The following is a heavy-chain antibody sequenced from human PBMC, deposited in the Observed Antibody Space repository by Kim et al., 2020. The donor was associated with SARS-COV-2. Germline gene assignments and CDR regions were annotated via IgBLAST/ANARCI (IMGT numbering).Heavy chain of an antibody. Sequence: ASVKVSCKASGYTFTSYGISWVRQAPGQGLEWMGWISAYNGNTNYAQKLQGRVTMTTDTSTSTAYMELRSLRSDDTAVYYCAREAGDVVVPANNWFDPWGQGTLVTVSS. J-gene: IGHJ5*02. D-gene: IGHD2-2*01. CDR3: AREAGDVVVPANNWFDP. V-gene: IGHV1-18*01. CDR1: GYTFTSYG. CDR2: ISAYNGNT.